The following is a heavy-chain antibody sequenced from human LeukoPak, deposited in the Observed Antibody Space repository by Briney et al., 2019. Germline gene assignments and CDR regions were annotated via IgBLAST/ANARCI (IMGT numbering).Heavy chain of an antibody. CDR1: GGSISSGGYS. CDR2: IYHSGST. Sequence: SQTLSLICAVSGGSISSGGYSWIWIRQPPGKGLEWIGYIYHSGSTYYNPSLKSRVTIPVDRSKNQFSLKLSSVTAADTAVYYCARGHSGYFFYWGQGTLVTVSS. D-gene: IGHD5-12*01. CDR3: ARGHSGYFFY. V-gene: IGHV4-30-2*01. J-gene: IGHJ4*02.